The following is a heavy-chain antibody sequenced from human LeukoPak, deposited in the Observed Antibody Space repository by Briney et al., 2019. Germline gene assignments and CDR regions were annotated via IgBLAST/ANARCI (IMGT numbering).Heavy chain of an antibody. V-gene: IGHV3-43*02. CDR2: ISGDGGST. Sequence: EGSLRLSCAASGFTFDDYAMHWVRQAPGKGLEWVSPISGDGGSTYYADSVKGRFTISRDNSKNSLYLQMNSLRTEDTALYYCATGQGYYYGSGSYYTAFDYWGQGTLVTVSS. CDR1: GFTFDDYA. J-gene: IGHJ4*02. D-gene: IGHD3-10*01. CDR3: ATGQGYYYGSGSYYTAFDY.